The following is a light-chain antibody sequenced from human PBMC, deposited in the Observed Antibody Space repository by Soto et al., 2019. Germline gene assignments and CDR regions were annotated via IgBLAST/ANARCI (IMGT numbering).Light chain of an antibody. V-gene: IGLV2-18*02. CDR3: SSYTTSSTYV. CDR2: EVS. Sequence: QSALTQPPSVSGSPGQSVTISCTGTSSDVGSYNRVSWYQQPPGTAPKVMIYEVSNRPSGIPNRFSGSKSGNTASLTISGLQAEDEADYYCSSYTTSSTYVFGTGTKLTVL. CDR1: SSDVGSYNR. J-gene: IGLJ1*01.